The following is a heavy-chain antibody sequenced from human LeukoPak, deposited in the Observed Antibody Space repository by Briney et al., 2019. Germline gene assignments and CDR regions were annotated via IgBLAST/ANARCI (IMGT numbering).Heavy chain of an antibody. CDR3: AREGITMAYGMDV. D-gene: IGHD3-10*01. CDR2: INPSGGST. Sequence: TSVKVSCKASGYTFTSYYMHWVRQAPGQGLEWMGIINPSGGSTSYAQKFQGRVTMTRDTSTSTVYMELSSLRSEDTAVYYCAREGITMAYGMDVWGQGTTVTVSS. V-gene: IGHV1-46*01. CDR1: GYTFTSYY. J-gene: IGHJ6*02.